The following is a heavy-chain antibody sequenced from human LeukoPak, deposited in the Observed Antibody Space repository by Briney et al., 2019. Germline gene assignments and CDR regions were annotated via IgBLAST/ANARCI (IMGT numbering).Heavy chain of an antibody. CDR3: ARVASYYDYVWGSLGFIYPTSYYYYYGMDV. J-gene: IGHJ6*02. CDR1: GYTFTSYG. CDR2: ISAYNGNT. D-gene: IGHD3-16*01. V-gene: IGHV1-18*01. Sequence: GASVKVSCKASGYTFTSYGISWVRQAPGQGLEWMGWISAYNGNTNYAQKLQGRVTMTTDTSTSTAYMELRSLRSDDTAVYYCARVASYYDYVWGSLGFIYPTSYYYYYGMDVWGQGTTVTVSS.